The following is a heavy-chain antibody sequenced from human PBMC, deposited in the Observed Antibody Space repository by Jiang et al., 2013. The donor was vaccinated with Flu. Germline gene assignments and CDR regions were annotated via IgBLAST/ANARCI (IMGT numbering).Heavy chain of an antibody. J-gene: IGHJ4*02. CDR2: SIPVEH. CDR3: AREEGLEWEMATTASFDY. V-gene: IGHV4-61*02. CDR1: GAPSAVVVTT. Sequence: SQTLSLTCTVSGAPSAVVVTTGAGSGSPPGRDWSGLGVSIPVEHQLXPSLKSRVTISVDTSKNQFSLKLSSVTAADTAVYYCAREEGLEWEMATTASFDYWGQGTLVTVSS. D-gene: IGHD5-24*01.